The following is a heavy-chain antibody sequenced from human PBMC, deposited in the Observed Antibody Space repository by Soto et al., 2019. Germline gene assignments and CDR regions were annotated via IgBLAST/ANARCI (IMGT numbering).Heavy chain of an antibody. J-gene: IGHJ5*02. CDR2: IKQDGSEK. V-gene: IGHV3-7*01. CDR1: GFTFSDYW. D-gene: IGHD3-16*01. CDR3: ARGGRDAYDWFDP. Sequence: EAQLVESGGGLVQPGGSLRVSCAVSGFTFSDYWMSWVRQAPGKGLEWVAKIKQDGSEKDYVDSVKGRFTISRDNANNSLHLHMYSLRVEDTAIYYCARGGRDAYDWFDPWGQGTLVTVSS.